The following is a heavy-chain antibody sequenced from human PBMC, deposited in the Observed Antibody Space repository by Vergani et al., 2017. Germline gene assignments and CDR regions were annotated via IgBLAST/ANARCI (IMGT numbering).Heavy chain of an antibody. CDR1: GGTFSSYA. J-gene: IGHJ6*03. D-gene: IGHD1-1*01. Sequence: QVQLVQSGAEVKKPGSSVKVSCKASGGTFSSYAISWVRQAPGQGLEWMGGIIPIFGTANYAQKFQCRVTITADESTSTAYMELSSLRSEDTAVYYCARVVTGNARTNYYYYYMDVWGKGTTVTVSS. CDR3: ARVVTGNARTNYYYYYMDV. CDR2: IIPIFGTA. V-gene: IGHV1-69*01.